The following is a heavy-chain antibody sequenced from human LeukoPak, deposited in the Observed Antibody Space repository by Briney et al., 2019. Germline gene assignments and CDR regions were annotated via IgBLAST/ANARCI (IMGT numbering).Heavy chain of an antibody. J-gene: IGHJ4*02. CDR2: INWNAGTT. Sequence: PGGSLRLSCAASGFNFDNYGMSWVRQGPGKGLEWVSGINWNAGTTSYADSVKGRFTISRDNAKNSLYLQMNGLRAEDTALYYCAKEPQEWLVGYFDYWGQGTLVTVSS. CDR1: GFNFDNYG. D-gene: IGHD6-19*01. V-gene: IGHV3-20*04. CDR3: AKEPQEWLVGYFDY.